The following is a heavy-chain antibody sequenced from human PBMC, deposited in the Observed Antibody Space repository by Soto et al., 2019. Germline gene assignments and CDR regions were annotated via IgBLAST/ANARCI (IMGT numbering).Heavy chain of an antibody. D-gene: IGHD3-10*01. CDR2: INHSGSP. CDR3: ARGRMVRGGPTPSTTGYYGMDV. Sequence: KSSESLSLTWAVYGGSSSGYYWSWIRQLPGKGLEWIGEINHSGSPNYNPSLKSRVTISVETSKNQFSLKMSSVTAAVTAVYYCARGRMVRGGPTPSTTGYYGMDVWGQGTTVTVSS. J-gene: IGHJ6*02. V-gene: IGHV4-34*01. CDR1: GGSSSGYY.